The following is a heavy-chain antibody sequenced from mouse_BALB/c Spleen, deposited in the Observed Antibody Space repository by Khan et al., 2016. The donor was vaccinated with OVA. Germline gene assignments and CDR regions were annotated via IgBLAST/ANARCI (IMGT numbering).Heavy chain of an antibody. D-gene: IGHD1-3*01. V-gene: IGHV1S137*01. J-gene: IGHJ3*01. CDR3: ARGSDNYRFAY. CDR2: ISTYYGDS. Sequence: VELVESGAELVRPGVSVKISCKGSGYIFTDFSMHWVKRSHAKSLEWIGVISTYYGDSIYNQNFKDKATLTVEKSSSKAYMELARLTTEDSAINYCARGSDNYRFAYWGQGTLVTVSA. CDR1: GYIFTDFS.